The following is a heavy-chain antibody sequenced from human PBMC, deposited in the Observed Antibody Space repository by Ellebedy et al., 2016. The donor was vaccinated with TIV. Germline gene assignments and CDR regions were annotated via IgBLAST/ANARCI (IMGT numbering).Heavy chain of an antibody. CDR1: GDSVSSNSAA. J-gene: IGHJ5*02. Sequence: SQTLSLTCAISGDSVSSNSAAWNWIRQSPSGGLEWPGRTYYRSKSNNAYAVSVKSRITINPDTSKNQFSLQLNSVTPEDTAVYYCARGGDWFDPWGQGTLVTVSS. V-gene: IGHV6-1*01. CDR2: TYYRSKSNN. CDR3: ARGGDWFDP.